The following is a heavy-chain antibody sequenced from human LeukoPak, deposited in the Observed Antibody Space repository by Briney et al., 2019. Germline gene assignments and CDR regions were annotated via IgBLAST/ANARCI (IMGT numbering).Heavy chain of an antibody. J-gene: IGHJ5*02. Sequence: ASVKVSCKASGYTFTSYDINWVRQATGQGLEWMGWMSPNSGNTGYAQKFQGRVTMTRNTSISTAYMELSSLSSEDTAVYYCARMAGTSPANWFDPWGQGTLVTVSS. CDR2: MSPNSGNT. D-gene: IGHD5-24*01. V-gene: IGHV1-8*01. CDR3: ARMAGTSPANWFDP. CDR1: GYTFTSYD.